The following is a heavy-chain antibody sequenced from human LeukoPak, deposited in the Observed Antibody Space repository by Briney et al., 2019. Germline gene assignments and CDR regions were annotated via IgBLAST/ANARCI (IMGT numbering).Heavy chain of an antibody. CDR3: ASQLGGNVY. CDR2: ISSDGRST. J-gene: IGHJ4*02. CDR1: GFTFSDNW. D-gene: IGHD3-16*01. Sequence: GGSLRLSCAASGFTFSDNWMHWVRHAPGKGLVRVSVISSDGRSTIYADSVKGRFTISRDNAKNTLYLQMDSLRAEDTAVYFCASQLGGNVYWGQGTLVTVSS. V-gene: IGHV3-74*01.